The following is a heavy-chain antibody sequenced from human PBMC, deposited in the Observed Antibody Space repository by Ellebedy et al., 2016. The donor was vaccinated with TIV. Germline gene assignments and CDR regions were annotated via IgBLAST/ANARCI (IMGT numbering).Heavy chain of an antibody. V-gene: IGHV5-51*01. CDR3: ARLSNGYGDDY. J-gene: IGHJ4*02. CDR2: IFPGDSDI. Sequence: GESLKISXKGSGYSFNEYWIGWVRQTSGKGLEWMGNIFPGDSDIRYSSSSQGQVTISADNSLNTAYLQWSRLKASDTAMYYCARLSNGYGDDYWGQGTLVTVSS. CDR1: GYSFNEYW. D-gene: IGHD3-22*01.